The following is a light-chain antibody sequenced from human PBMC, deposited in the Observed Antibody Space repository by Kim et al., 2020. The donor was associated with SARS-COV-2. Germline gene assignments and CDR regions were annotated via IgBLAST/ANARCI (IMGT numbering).Light chain of an antibody. CDR3: QQYTRSTPAYT. Sequence: IVLTQSPGTLSLSPGERVTLSCRASQSLSSEYLALYQQTSAQPPRPLIFGASSRAAGIADWFSGSGSGTDFNLTISRLEPEDFAVYYCQQYTRSTPAYTFGQGTKLEI. J-gene: IGKJ2*01. V-gene: IGKV3-20*01. CDR2: GAS. CDR1: QSLSSEY.